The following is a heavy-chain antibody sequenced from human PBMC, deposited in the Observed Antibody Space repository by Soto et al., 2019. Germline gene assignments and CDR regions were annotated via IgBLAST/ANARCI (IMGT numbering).Heavy chain of an antibody. Sequence: SETLSLTCTVSGGSVSSGDYCWSWIRQPPGKGLEWIGYIYYSGSTNYNPSLKSRVSISLDTSKNQFSLRLTSVTAADTAVYYCARIPVDTYMINWFDPWGQGTLVTVSS. CDR1: GGSVSSGDYC. J-gene: IGHJ5*02. V-gene: IGHV4-61*08. CDR3: ARIPVDTYMINWFDP. D-gene: IGHD5-18*01. CDR2: IYYSGST.